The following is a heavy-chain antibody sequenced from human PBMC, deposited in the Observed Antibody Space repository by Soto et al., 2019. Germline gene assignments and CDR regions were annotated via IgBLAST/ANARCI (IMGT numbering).Heavy chain of an antibody. CDR1: GGSVSSGCYY. V-gene: IGHV4-61*01. D-gene: IGHD1-26*01. CDR3: ATPLWGADYHRFDY. CDR2: IYYSGST. J-gene: IGHJ4*02. Sequence: QVQLQESGPGLVKPSETLSLTCTVSGGSVSSGCYYWGWIRHPQGKGLEWIVYIYYSGSTNYNPSLKSRVTISVDTSKNHFSLKLSSVTAADTAVYYCATPLWGADYHRFDYWGPGTLVTVSS.